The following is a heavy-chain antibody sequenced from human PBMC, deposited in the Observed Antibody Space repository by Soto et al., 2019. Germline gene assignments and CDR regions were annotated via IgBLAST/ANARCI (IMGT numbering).Heavy chain of an antibody. Sequence: SETLSLTFAVYGGSFSGYYWRWIRQPPGQGLEWIGEINHSGSTNYNPSLKSRVTISVDTSKNQFSLKLSSVTAADTAVYYCARSYSSSWIYYYYGMDVWGQGTTVTVSS. CDR3: ARSYSSSWIYYYYGMDV. D-gene: IGHD6-13*01. CDR1: GGSFSGYY. CDR2: INHSGST. V-gene: IGHV4-34*01. J-gene: IGHJ6*02.